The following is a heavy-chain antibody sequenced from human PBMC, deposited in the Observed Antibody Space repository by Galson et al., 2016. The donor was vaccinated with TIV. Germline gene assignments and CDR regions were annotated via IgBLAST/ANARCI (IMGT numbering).Heavy chain of an antibody. V-gene: IGHV1-69*13. CDR2: IIGMFGTT. Sequence: SVKVSCKASGGTFSSYAFSWVRQAPGQGLEWMGRIIGMFGTTNYAQKFQGRVTITADEVTSTVYMELSGLTSEDTAVYYGARAPGYHDSSAYYPAWGQGTLVTVSS. D-gene: IGHD3-22*01. CDR1: GGTFSSYA. CDR3: ARAPGYHDSSAYYPA. J-gene: IGHJ5*02.